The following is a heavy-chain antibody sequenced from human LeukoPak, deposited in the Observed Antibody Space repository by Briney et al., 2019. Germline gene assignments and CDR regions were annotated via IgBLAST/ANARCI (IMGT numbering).Heavy chain of an antibody. CDR2: ISASGGST. D-gene: IGHD1-26*01. J-gene: IGHJ4*02. V-gene: IGHV3-23*01. CDR1: GFTFSGYA. CDR3: AKGHTYSGSPRAFDY. Sequence: PGASLRLFCAASGFTFSGYAMSWVRQTPGKGLEWVSGISASGGSTYYADSVKGRFTISRDNSKNTLYLQMNSLRAEDTAVYYCAKGHTYSGSPRAFDYWGQGTLVTVSS.